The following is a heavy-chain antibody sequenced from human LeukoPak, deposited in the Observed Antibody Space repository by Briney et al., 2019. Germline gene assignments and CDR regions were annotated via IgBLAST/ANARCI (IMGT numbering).Heavy chain of an antibody. D-gene: IGHD6-19*01. CDR3: ARDGYSSGWSKYYFDY. J-gene: IGHJ4*02. CDR1: GDSVSSNSAA. V-gene: IGHV6-1*01. Sequence: PSQTLSLTCAISGDSVSSNSAAWNWIRQSPSRGLEWLGRTYYRSKWYNDYAVSVKSRITINPDTSKNQFSLQLNSVTPEDTAVYYCARDGYSSGWSKYYFDYWGQGTLVTVSS. CDR2: TYYRSKWYN.